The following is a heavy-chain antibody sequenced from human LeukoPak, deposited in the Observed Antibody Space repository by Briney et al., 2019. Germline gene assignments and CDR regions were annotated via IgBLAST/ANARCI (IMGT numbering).Heavy chain of an antibody. CDR2: IGTAGDT. D-gene: IGHD2-2*01. V-gene: IGHV3-13*01. Sequence: GGSLRLSCAASGFTFSSYDMHWVRHATGKGLEWVSAIGTAGDTYYPGSVKGRFTISRENAKNSLYLQMNSLRAGDTAVYYCARATSSMAFDIWGQGTMVTVSS. CDR3: ARATSSMAFDI. CDR1: GFTFSSYD. J-gene: IGHJ3*02.